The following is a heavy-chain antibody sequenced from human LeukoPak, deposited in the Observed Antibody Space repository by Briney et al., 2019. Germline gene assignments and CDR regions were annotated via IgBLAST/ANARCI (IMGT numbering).Heavy chain of an antibody. V-gene: IGHV3-33*06. Sequence: GGSLRLSCAASGFTFSSYGMHWVRQAPGKGLEWVAVIWYDGSNKYYADSVKGRFTISRDNSKNTLYLQMNSLRAEETAVYYCAKGMEDGYNYGEFDYWGQGTLVTVSS. CDR1: GFTFSSYG. CDR2: IWYDGSNK. CDR3: AKGMEDGYNYGEFDY. D-gene: IGHD5-24*01. J-gene: IGHJ4*02.